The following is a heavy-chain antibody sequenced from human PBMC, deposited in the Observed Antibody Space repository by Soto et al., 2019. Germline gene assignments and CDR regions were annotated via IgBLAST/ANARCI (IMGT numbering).Heavy chain of an antibody. V-gene: IGHV3-53*01. CDR1: GFTVSSNY. J-gene: IGHJ4*02. Sequence: EVQLVESGGGLIQPGGSLRLSCAASGFTVSSNYMSWVRQAPGKGLEWVSVIYSGGSTYYADSVKGRFTISRDNSKNTLYLQMDSRGAEDTAVYYCARDLLNGRPQLVTPCYYWGQGTLVTVSS. CDR3: ARDLLNGRPQLVTPCYY. D-gene: IGHD6-13*01. CDR2: IYSGGST.